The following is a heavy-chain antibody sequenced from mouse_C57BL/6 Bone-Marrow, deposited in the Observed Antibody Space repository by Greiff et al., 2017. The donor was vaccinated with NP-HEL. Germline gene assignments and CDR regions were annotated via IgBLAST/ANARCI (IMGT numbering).Heavy chain of an antibody. CDR3: ASYYYGAGGYFDV. Sequence: VQLQESGAELVRPGTSVKLSCKASGYTFTSYWMHWVKQRPGQGLEWIGVIDPSDSYTNYNQKFKGKATLTVDTSSSTAYMQLSSLTSEDSAVYYCASYYYGAGGYFDVWGTGTTVTVSS. V-gene: IGHV1-59*01. J-gene: IGHJ1*03. D-gene: IGHD1-1*01. CDR2: IDPSDSYT. CDR1: GYTFTSYW.